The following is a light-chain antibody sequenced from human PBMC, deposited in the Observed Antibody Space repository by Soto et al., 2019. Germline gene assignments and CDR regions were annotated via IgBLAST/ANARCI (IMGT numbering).Light chain of an antibody. J-gene: IGLJ1*01. CDR2: GNS. V-gene: IGLV1-40*01. CDR1: SSNIGAHD. Sequence: QSVLTQPPSVSGAPGQRVTISCTGSSSNIGAHDVHWYQQLPGTAPKLLIYGNSNRPSGVPDRFSGSKSGTSASLAITGLQAEDEADYYCQSYDSRLSGFVFGTGTKLTVL. CDR3: QSYDSRLSGFV.